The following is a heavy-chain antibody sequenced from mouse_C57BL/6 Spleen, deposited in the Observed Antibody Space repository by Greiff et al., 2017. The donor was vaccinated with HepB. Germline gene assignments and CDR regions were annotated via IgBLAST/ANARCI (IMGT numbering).Heavy chain of an antibody. CDR2: IYPGTGDT. V-gene: IGHV1-82*01. Sequence: VQLQQSGPELVKPGASVKISCKASGYAFSSSWMNWVKQSPEKGLEWIGRIYPGTGDTNYNEKFKGKATLTADKSSSTAYMQLSSLTSEDSAVYFCARSPYYGSSYGYFDVWGTGTTVTVSS. CDR1: GYAFSSSW. J-gene: IGHJ1*03. CDR3: ARSPYYGSSYGYFDV. D-gene: IGHD1-1*01.